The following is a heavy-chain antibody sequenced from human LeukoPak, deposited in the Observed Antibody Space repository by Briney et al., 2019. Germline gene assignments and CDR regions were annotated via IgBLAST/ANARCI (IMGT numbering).Heavy chain of an antibody. V-gene: IGHV3-53*01. CDR1: GFTVSSNY. J-gene: IGHJ6*02. CDR2: IYSGGST. CDR3: ARDAVGTANAV. Sequence: GGSLRLSCAASGFTVSSNYMSWVRQAPGKGLEWVSVIYSGGSTYYADSVKGRFTISRDNSKNTLYLQMNSLRAEDTAVYYCARDAVGTANAVWGQGTTVTVSS. D-gene: IGHD5-18*01.